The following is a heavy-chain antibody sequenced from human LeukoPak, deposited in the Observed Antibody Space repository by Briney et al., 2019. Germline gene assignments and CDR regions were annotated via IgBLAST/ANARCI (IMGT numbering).Heavy chain of an antibody. Sequence: PGGSLRLSCAASGFSFSNYWMGWVRQAPGKRPEWVANMNIDGSEKWYVDSVKGRFTISRDNAKNSLYLQMNSLKAGDTALYYCVRDGNDGLNDWEYWGQGALVTVSS. J-gene: IGHJ1*01. CDR3: VRDGNDGLNDWEY. CDR1: GFSFSNYW. V-gene: IGHV3-7*03. D-gene: IGHD1-1*01. CDR2: MNIDGSEK.